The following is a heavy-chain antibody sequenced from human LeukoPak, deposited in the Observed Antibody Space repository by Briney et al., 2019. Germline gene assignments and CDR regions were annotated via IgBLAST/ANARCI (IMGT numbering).Heavy chain of an antibody. V-gene: IGHV4-59*10. Sequence: SETLSLTCAVYGDSFSGYYWSWIRQPAGKGLEWIGRIYTSGSTNYNPSLKSRVTISVDTSKNQFSLKLSSVTAADTAVYYCARCDSSSWFEAFDIWGQGTMVTVSS. CDR3: ARCDSSSWFEAFDI. CDR1: GDSFSGYY. D-gene: IGHD6-13*01. J-gene: IGHJ3*02. CDR2: IYTSGST.